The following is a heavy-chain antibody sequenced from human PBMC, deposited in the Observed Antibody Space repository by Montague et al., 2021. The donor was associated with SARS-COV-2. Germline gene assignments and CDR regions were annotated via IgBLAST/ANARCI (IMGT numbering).Heavy chain of an antibody. CDR1: GFSLSTSGVG. J-gene: IGHJ5*02. CDR2: IYWDDDK. Sequence: PALVKPTQTLTLTCTFSGFSLSTSGVGVGWIRQPPGKALEWLAPIYWDDDKRYNPSLKSRLTITKDTSKNQVVLTMTNMDPVDTATYYCARNGVEPRGSGRYYSGNWLDPWGQGTLVTVSS. CDR3: ARNGVEPRGSGRYYSGNWLDP. V-gene: IGHV2-5*02. D-gene: IGHD3-10*01.